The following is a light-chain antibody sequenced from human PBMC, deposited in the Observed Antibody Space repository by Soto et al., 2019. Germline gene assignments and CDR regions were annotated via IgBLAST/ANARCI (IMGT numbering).Light chain of an antibody. Sequence: QSALTQPRSVSGSPGQSVTVSCTGTSSDVGGYNFVSWYQQHPGKAPKLMIYDVSKRPSGVSDRFSGSKSGNTASLTISGLQAEDEAVYYCCSYAGTYVYVFGAGTKLIVL. J-gene: IGLJ1*01. CDR3: CSYAGTYVYV. CDR2: DVS. CDR1: SSDVGGYNF. V-gene: IGLV2-11*01.